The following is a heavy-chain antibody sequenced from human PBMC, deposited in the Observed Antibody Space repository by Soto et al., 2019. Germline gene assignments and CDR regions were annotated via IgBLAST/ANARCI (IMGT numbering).Heavy chain of an antibody. J-gene: IGHJ5*01. CDR1: GFTFSRYG. D-gene: IGHD3-22*01. CDR3: ARRRDGDLSGCHWIDS. Sequence: QVQLVESGGGVVQPGRSLRLSCAASGFTFSRYGMHWVRQAPGKGLEWMAVIWFDGNTKYYADSVKGRFTISRDNYQNKLYQQMNSLRAEDTAVYYCARRRDGDLSGCHWIDSWGQGTLVIVSS. V-gene: IGHV3-33*01. CDR2: IWFDGNTK.